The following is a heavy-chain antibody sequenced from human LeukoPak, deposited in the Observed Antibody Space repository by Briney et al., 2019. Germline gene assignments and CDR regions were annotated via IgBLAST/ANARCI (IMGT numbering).Heavy chain of an antibody. CDR2: IRSKAYGGTT. D-gene: IGHD1-26*01. J-gene: IGHJ4*02. CDR1: GFTFGDYA. CDR3: TRDLTKIVGATY. V-gene: IGHV3-49*04. Sequence: PGESLRLSCTASGFTFGDYAMSWVRQAPGKGLEWVGFIRSKAYGGTTEYAASVKGRFTISRDDSKSIAYLQMNSLKTEDTAVYYCTRDLTKIVGATYWGQGTLVTVS.